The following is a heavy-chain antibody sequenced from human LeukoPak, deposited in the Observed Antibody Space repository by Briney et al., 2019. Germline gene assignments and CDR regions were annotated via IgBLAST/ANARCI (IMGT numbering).Heavy chain of an antibody. Sequence: GGSLRLSCEVSGFTFSSCAMNWVRQAPGKGLEWVSGISGSGGSTFYADSVKGRFTISRDNAKNSLYLQMNSLRAEDTAVYHCARDRYCSGGSCYGWFDPWGQGTLVTVSS. V-gene: IGHV3-23*01. CDR2: ISGSGGST. D-gene: IGHD2-15*01. CDR3: ARDRYCSGGSCYGWFDP. J-gene: IGHJ5*02. CDR1: GFTFSSCA.